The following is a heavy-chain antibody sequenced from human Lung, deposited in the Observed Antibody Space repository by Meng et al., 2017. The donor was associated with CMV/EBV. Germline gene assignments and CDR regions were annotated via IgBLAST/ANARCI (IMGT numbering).Heavy chain of an antibody. CDR1: GFTFSTYW. CDR2: IDSEGSTT. V-gene: IGHV3-74*01. J-gene: IGHJ3*02. CDR3: ASARGVVRYAFDI. Sequence: GGSLRLXCAASGFTFSTYWMPWVRQAPGKGLEWVSRIDSEGSTTNYADSVKGRFTISRDNAKNTLYLEMNSPRAEDTAVYYCASARGVVRYAFDIWGQGPMVTVSS. D-gene: IGHD2-15*01.